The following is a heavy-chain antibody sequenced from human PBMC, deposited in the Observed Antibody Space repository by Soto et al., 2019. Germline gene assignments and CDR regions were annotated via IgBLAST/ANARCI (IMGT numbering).Heavy chain of an antibody. CDR2: INHSGST. V-gene: IGHV4-34*01. Sequence: QVQLQQWGAGLLKPSETLSLTCAVYGGSFSGYYWSWIRQPPGKGLEWIGEINHSGSTNYNPSLKSRVTKSVDTSKNQFSLKLSSVTAADTAVYYCARGRAAESDFDYWGQGTLVTVSS. D-gene: IGHD6-25*01. CDR3: ARGRAAESDFDY. CDR1: GGSFSGYY. J-gene: IGHJ4*02.